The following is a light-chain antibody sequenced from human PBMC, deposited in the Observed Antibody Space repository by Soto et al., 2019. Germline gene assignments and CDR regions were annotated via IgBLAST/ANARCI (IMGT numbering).Light chain of an antibody. CDR3: QQSYRFTKT. CDR1: QTVTSY. V-gene: IGKV1-39*01. CDR2: AAS. Sequence: DVQMTQSPSSLSASVGDSLTLTCRASQTVTSYLNWYQQKPGKAPKLLIYAASTLQSGVPSRFSGSGSGNEFTLTIISLQPEDFATYYWQQSYRFTKTFGRGTTVDIX. J-gene: IGKJ1*01.